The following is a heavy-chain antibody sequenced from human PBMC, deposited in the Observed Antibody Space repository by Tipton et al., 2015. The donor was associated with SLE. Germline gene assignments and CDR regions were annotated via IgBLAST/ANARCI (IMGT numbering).Heavy chain of an antibody. Sequence: LRLSCAAYGGSFSGYYWSWIRQPPGKGLEWIGEINHSGSTNYNPSLKSRVTISVDTSKNQFSLKLSSVTAADTAVYYCARGHDWFDPWGQGTLVTVSS. V-gene: IGHV4-34*01. CDR2: INHSGST. CDR1: GGSFSGYY. J-gene: IGHJ5*02. CDR3: ARGHDWFDP.